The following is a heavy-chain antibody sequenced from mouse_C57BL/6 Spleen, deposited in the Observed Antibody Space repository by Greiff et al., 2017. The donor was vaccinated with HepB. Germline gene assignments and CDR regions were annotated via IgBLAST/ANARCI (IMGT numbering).Heavy chain of an antibody. CDR3: ARDQGLGRGYFDY. Sequence: DVKLVESEGGLVQPGSSMKLSCTASGFTFSDYYMAWVRQVPEKGLEWVANINYDGSSTYYLDSLKSRFIISRDNAKNILYLQMSSLKSEDTATYYCARDQGLGRGYFDYWGQGTTLTVSS. D-gene: IGHD4-1*01. V-gene: IGHV5-16*01. J-gene: IGHJ2*01. CDR1: GFTFSDYY. CDR2: INYDGSST.